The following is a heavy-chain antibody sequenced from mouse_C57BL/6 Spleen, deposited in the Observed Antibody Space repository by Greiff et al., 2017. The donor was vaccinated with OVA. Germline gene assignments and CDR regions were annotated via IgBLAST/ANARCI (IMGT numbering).Heavy chain of an antibody. V-gene: IGHV5-6*01. J-gene: IGHJ2*01. Sequence: EVMLVESGGDLVKPGGSLKLSCAASGFTFSSYGMSWVRQTPDKRLEWVATISSGGSYTYYPDSVKGRFTISRDNAKNTLYLQMSSLKSEDTAMYYCARVYYGYDVYFDYWGQGTTLTVSS. CDR3: ARVYYGYDVYFDY. CDR2: ISSGGSYT. CDR1: GFTFSSYG. D-gene: IGHD2-2*01.